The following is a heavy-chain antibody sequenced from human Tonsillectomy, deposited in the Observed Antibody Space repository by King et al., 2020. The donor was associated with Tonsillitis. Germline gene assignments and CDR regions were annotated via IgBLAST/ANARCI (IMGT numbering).Heavy chain of an antibody. CDR2: IYYTGST. CDR3: ARRNSYVFEYYYGLDV. Sequence: QLQESGPRLVKPSETLSLTCTVSSGSISSYYWSWIRQPPGKGLEWIGDIYYTGSTNYNPSLKSRVTISVHTSKNQFSLKLSSVTAADTAVYYCARRNSYVFEYYYGLDVWGQGTTVTVSS. J-gene: IGHJ6*02. D-gene: IGHD2/OR15-2a*01. V-gene: IGHV4-59*08. CDR1: SGSISSYY.